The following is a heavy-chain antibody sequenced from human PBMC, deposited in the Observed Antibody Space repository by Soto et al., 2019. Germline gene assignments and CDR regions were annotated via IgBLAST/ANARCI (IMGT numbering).Heavy chain of an antibody. J-gene: IGHJ4*02. CDR1: GFTFSSYA. CDR2: ISGSGGST. V-gene: IGHV3-23*01. CDR3: AKDLLVVVITGFDY. Sequence: GGSLRLSCAASGFTFSSYAMSWIRQAPGKGLEWVSAISGSGGSTYYADSVKGRFTISRDNSKNTLYLQMNSLRAEDTAVYYCAKDLLVVVITGFDYWGQGTLVTVSS. D-gene: IGHD3-22*01.